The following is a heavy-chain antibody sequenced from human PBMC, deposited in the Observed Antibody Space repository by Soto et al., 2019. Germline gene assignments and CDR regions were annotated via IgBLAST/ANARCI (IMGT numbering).Heavy chain of an antibody. D-gene: IGHD2-2*01. CDR1: GFSLSSIGVG. CDR2: LYWDDDK. Sequence: QITLKESGPTLVKPTQTLTLTCTFSGFSLSSIGVGVGWIRQPPGKALEWLGILYWDDDKHYSASLKSRISIAKDTSKDQVVLTLTNMDPVDTATYYCAHTIVVVPTAHDAFDVWGQGTMVTVSS. J-gene: IGHJ3*01. CDR3: AHTIVVVPTAHDAFDV. V-gene: IGHV2-5*02.